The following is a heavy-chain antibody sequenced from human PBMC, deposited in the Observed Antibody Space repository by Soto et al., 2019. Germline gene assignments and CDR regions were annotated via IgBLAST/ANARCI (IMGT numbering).Heavy chain of an antibody. Sequence: PGGSLRLSCAASGFTFSSYAMSWVRQAPGKGLEWVSAISGSGGSTYYADSVKGRFTISRDNSKNTLFLQMNSLRAEDTAVYYCARGIRDDSTRNFDYWGQGTLVTVSS. CDR2: ISGSGGST. CDR3: ARGIRDDSTRNFDY. V-gene: IGHV3-23*01. D-gene: IGHD1-1*01. J-gene: IGHJ4*02. CDR1: GFTFSSYA.